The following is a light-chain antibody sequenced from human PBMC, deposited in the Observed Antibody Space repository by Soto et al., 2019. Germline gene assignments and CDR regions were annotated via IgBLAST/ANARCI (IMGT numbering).Light chain of an antibody. V-gene: IGKV1-8*01. J-gene: IGKJ5*01. CDR2: AAS. CDR3: QQYYSYPPF. Sequence: AIRMTQSPSSFSASTGDRVTITCRASQGISSYLAWYQQKPGKAPKLLIYAASTLQSGVPSRFSGSGSGTDFTLTISCLQSEDFATYYCQQYYSYPPFFGHGTRLEIK. CDR1: QGISSY.